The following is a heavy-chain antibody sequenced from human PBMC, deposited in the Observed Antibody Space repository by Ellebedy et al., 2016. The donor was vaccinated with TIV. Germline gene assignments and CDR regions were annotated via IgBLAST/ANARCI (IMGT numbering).Heavy chain of an antibody. CDR3: ARGRSGWSDGDNWFDP. CDR2: ISYSGST. CDR1: GGSISSYY. Sequence: MPSETLSLTCTVSGGSISSYYWSWIRQPPGKGPEWIGYISYSGSTNYNPSLKSRVTILVDTSKNQFSLKLSSVTAADTAVYYCARGRSGWSDGDNWFDPWGQGTLVTVSS. J-gene: IGHJ5*02. V-gene: IGHV4-59*01. D-gene: IGHD6-19*01.